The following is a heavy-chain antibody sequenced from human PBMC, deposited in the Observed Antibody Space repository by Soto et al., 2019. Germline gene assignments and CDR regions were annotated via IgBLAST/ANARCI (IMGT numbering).Heavy chain of an antibody. CDR3: ARGSVVGFDP. Sequence: QVQLVQSGAEVKKPGASVKVSCKASGYTFTSYAMHWVRQAPGQRLEWMGWINAGNGNTKSSQKFQGRVPITRDTSASTAYMALSSLRSEDTAVYYCARGSVVGFDPWGQGTVVTASS. D-gene: IGHD2-15*01. V-gene: IGHV1-3*01. CDR2: INAGNGNT. CDR1: GYTFTSYA. J-gene: IGHJ5*02.